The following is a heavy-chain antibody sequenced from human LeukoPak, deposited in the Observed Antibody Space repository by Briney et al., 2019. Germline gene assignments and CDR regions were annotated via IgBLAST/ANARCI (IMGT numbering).Heavy chain of an antibody. J-gene: IGHJ6*02. Sequence: ASVKVSCKASGYTFTSYYMHWVRQAPGQGLEWMGIINPSGGSTSYAQKFQGRVTMTRDTSTSTVYMELSSLRSEDTAVYYCARDSEPYCSSTSCYDDYYYGMDVWGQGTTVTVSS. CDR2: INPSGGST. CDR3: ARDSEPYCSSTSCYDDYYYGMDV. D-gene: IGHD2-2*01. CDR1: GYTFTSYY. V-gene: IGHV1-46*01.